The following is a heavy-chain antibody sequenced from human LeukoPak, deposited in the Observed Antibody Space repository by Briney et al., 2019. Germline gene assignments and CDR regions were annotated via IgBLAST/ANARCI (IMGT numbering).Heavy chain of an antibody. CDR3: ARDSGSYHIDF. D-gene: IGHD1-26*01. J-gene: IGHJ4*02. Sequence: PGGSLRLSCAASGFSFSDYYMMWIRQAPGKGLEWVSYISSGGSCTNYADSVKGRFTISRDNAKNSPYLQMNSLRVEDTAVYYCARDSGSYHIDFWGQGTLVTFSS. CDR2: ISSGGSCT. V-gene: IGHV3-11*06. CDR1: GFSFSDYY.